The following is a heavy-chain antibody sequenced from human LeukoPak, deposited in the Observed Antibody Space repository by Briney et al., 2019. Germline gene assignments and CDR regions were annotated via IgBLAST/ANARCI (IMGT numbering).Heavy chain of an antibody. V-gene: IGHV4-59*01. CDR3: ARAPPAAGLTFDY. D-gene: IGHD6-13*01. CDR2: IYYSGST. CDR1: GGSISSYY. J-gene: IGHJ4*02. Sequence: SETLSLTCTVSGGSISSYYWSWIRQPPGKGLEWIGYIYYSGSTNYNPSHKSRVTISVDTSKNQFSLKLSSVTAADTAVYYCARAPPAAGLTFDYWGQGTLSPSPQ.